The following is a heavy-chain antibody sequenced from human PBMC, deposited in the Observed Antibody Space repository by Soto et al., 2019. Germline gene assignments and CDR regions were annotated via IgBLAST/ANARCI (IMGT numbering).Heavy chain of an antibody. CDR2: ISGSDGST. CDR3: AKEPGYSSGWGPLDY. J-gene: IGHJ4*02. Sequence: GGSLRLSCAASGFTFSSYAMNWVRQAPGKGLEWVSVISGSDGSTYYADSVKGRFTISRDNSKNTLYLQMNSLRAEDTAVYYCAKEPGYSSGWGPLDYWGQGTLVTVSS. CDR1: GFTFSSYA. D-gene: IGHD6-19*01. V-gene: IGHV3-23*01.